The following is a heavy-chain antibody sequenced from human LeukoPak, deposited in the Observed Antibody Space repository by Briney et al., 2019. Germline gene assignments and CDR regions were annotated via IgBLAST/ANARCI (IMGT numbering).Heavy chain of an antibody. D-gene: IGHD6-13*01. Sequence: GGSLRLSCAASGFTFSSYGMHWVRQAPGKGLEWVAVIWYDGSNKYYADSVKGRFTISRDNSKNTLYLQMNSLRAEDTAVYYCARPSITSWYAFDIWGQGTMVTVSS. CDR1: GFTFSSYG. CDR3: ARPSITSWYAFDI. V-gene: IGHV3-33*01. CDR2: IWYDGSNK. J-gene: IGHJ3*02.